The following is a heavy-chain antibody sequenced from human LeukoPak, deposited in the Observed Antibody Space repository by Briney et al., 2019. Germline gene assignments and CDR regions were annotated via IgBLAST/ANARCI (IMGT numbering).Heavy chain of an antibody. CDR1: GGSISSGGYY. D-gene: IGHD3-3*01. CDR2: IYHSGST. Sequence: PSETLSLTCTVSGGSISSGGYYWSWIRQPPGKGLEWIGYIYHSGSTYYNPSLKSRVTISVDRSKNQFSLKLSSVTAADTAVYYCARSGYYKELGYWGHGTLVTVSS. V-gene: IGHV4-30-2*01. J-gene: IGHJ4*01. CDR3: ARSGYYKELGY.